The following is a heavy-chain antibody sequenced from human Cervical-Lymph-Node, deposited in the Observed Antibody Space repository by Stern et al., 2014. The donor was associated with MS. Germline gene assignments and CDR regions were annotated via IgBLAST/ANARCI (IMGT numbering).Heavy chain of an antibody. J-gene: IGHJ6*02. V-gene: IGHV3-30*04. CDR3: ASYAMDV. CDR1: GFTFSGYA. Sequence: VQLVESGGGVVQPGRSLRLSCAASGFTFSGYAMHWVRQAPGKGLEWVAVISYDGSNTYYADSVKGRFTISRDNSKNTLFLQMDSLRIEDTAVYYCASYAMDVWGQATTVTVYS. CDR2: ISYDGSNT.